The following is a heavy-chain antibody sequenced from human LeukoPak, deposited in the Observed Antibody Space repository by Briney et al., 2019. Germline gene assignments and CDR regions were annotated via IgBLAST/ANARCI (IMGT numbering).Heavy chain of an antibody. V-gene: IGHV4-59*11. Sequence: PGTLSLTCTVSGGSISSHYWSWVGQPPGKGREGMGYIYYSVSTNYHPPLNSRVTISVDTSKDQFSLNLSSVTAADTAVYYCARYYYDSSGSYYFDYWGQGTLVTVSS. CDR1: GGSISSHY. J-gene: IGHJ4*02. CDR3: ARYYYDSSGSYYFDY. CDR2: IYYSVST. D-gene: IGHD3-22*01.